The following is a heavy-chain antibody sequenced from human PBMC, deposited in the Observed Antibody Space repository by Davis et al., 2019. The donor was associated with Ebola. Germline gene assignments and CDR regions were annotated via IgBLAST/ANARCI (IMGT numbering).Heavy chain of an antibody. Sequence: PGGSLRLSCAASGFTVGSNYMNWVRQAPGKGLEWVAVISYDGSDTYYADSVKGRFTISRDNSKNTLYYCARAPLYSQYDILTLDYWGQGTLVTVSS. CDR3: DY. D-gene: IGHD3-9*01. J-gene: IGHJ4*02. CDR1: GFTVGSNY. CDR2: ISYDGSDT. V-gene: IGHV3-30*04.